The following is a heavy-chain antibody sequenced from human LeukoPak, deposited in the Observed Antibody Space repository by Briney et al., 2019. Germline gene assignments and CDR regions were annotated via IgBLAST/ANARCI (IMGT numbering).Heavy chain of an antibody. CDR2: IWYDGSNK. J-gene: IGHJ3*02. V-gene: IGHV3-30*02. CDR3: AKVRYSGSSDAFDI. Sequence: GGSLRLSCAASGFTFSSYGMHWVRQAPGKGLEWVAFIWYDGSNKYYADSVKGRFTISRDNSKNTLYLQMNSLRAEDTAVYYCAKVRYSGSSDAFDIWGQGTMVTVSS. CDR1: GFTFSSYG. D-gene: IGHD1-26*01.